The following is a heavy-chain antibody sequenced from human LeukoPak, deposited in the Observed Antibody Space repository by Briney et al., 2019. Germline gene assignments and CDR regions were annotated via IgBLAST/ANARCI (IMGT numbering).Heavy chain of an antibody. CDR3: ARAQFYGVFDY. V-gene: IGHV3-74*01. CDR2: INSDGSST. D-gene: IGHD2-8*01. Sequence: GGSLRLSCAASGFTFSSYWMHWVRQAPGKGLVWVSRINSDGSSTSYADSVKGRFTISRDNAKNTPYLQMNSLRAEDTAVYYCARAQFYGVFDYWGQGTLVTVSS. J-gene: IGHJ4*02. CDR1: GFTFSSYW.